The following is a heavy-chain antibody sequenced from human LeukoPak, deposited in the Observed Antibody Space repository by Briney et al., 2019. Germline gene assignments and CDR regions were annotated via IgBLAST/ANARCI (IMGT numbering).Heavy chain of an antibody. D-gene: IGHD3-16*01. CDR1: GFTFSSYA. Sequence: PGGSLRLSCAASGFTFSSYAMSWVRQAPGKGLEWVSVIYGGGSTYYADSVKGRFTISRDQSKNTLYFQMNSLSADDMAVYFCARATSYYDNSASGYWGQGTLVTVSS. V-gene: IGHV3-66*01. CDR2: IYGGGST. CDR3: ARATSYYDNSASGY. J-gene: IGHJ4*02.